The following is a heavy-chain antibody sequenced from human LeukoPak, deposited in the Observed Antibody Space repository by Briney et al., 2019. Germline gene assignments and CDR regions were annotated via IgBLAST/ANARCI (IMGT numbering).Heavy chain of an antibody. J-gene: IGHJ1*01. CDR2: FYYSGST. CDR1: GGSISSYY. CDR3: ASSAARAAEYFQH. D-gene: IGHD6-6*01. V-gene: IGHV4-59*01. Sequence: SETLSLTCTVSGGSISSYYWSWIRQPPGKGLEWIGYFYYSGSTNYNPSLKSRVTISVDTSKNQFSLKLSSVTAADTAVYYCASSAARAAEYFQHWGQGTLVTVSS.